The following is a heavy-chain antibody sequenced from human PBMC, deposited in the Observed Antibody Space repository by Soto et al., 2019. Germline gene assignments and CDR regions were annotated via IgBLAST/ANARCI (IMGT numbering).Heavy chain of an antibody. Sequence: QVQLVQTGAEVKKPGASVKVSCKASGYTVTSYYMHWVRQAPGQRLDWMGIINPSGGSTSHAQKFQGRVTITSDTSTSTVYMELSSLRSEDTAVYCCARGTFLAVAGVPHHHWGQGTMVTVSS. V-gene: IGHV1-46*01. CDR3: ARGTFLAVAGVPHHH. J-gene: IGHJ1*01. CDR2: INPSGGST. CDR1: GYTVTSYY. D-gene: IGHD6-19*01.